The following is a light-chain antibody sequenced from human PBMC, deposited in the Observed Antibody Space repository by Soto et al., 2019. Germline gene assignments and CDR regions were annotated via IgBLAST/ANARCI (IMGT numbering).Light chain of an antibody. CDR1: QSVSSSF. Sequence: EIVLTQSPGTLSLSPGERATLSCRASQSVSSSFLAWYQQRPGQAPRLLIFGASYRATGIHDRFSGSGSGTDFTITISRLETEDFAVYYCQHYASSPPEFTFGPGTNVDSK. CDR3: QHYASSPPEFT. J-gene: IGKJ3*01. CDR2: GAS. V-gene: IGKV3-20*01.